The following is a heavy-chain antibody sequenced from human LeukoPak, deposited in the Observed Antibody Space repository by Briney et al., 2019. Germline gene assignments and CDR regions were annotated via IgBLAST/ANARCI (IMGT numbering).Heavy chain of an antibody. V-gene: IGHV3-23*01. Sequence: GGSLRLSCAASGFTFSNSGMTWVRQAPGKGLEWVSGISNRGGKTYYADSVKGRFTISRDNAKNTLNLQMNSLRAEDTAVYYCARDLGQYYDTSDNWFDPWGQGTLVTVSS. J-gene: IGHJ5*02. CDR1: GFTFSNSG. CDR2: ISNRGGKT. D-gene: IGHD3-22*01. CDR3: ARDLGQYYDTSDNWFDP.